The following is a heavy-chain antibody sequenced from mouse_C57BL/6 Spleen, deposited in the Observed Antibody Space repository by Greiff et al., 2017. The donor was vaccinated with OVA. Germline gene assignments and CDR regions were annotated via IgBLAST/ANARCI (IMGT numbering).Heavy chain of an antibody. CDR2: ISSGGDYI. D-gene: IGHD1-1*01. CDR1: GFTFSSYA. Sequence: EVKVVESGEGLVKPGGSLKLSCAASGFTFSSYAMSWVRQTPEKRLEWVAYISSGGDYIYYADTVKGRFTISRDNARNTLYLQMSSLKSEDTAMYYCTRDYYGSSTLAYWGQGTLVTVSA. CDR3: TRDYYGSSTLAY. J-gene: IGHJ3*01. V-gene: IGHV5-9-1*02.